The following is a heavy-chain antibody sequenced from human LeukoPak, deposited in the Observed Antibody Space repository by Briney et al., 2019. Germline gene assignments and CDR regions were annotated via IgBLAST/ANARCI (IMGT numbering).Heavy chain of an antibody. Sequence: GGSLRLSCAASGFTFSSYWMHWVRQAPGKGLVWVSRINGDGSSTSYADSVKGRFTISRDNAKNTLYLQMNSLRAEDTAVCYCARVDRRGYDSEFDYWGQGTLVTVSS. J-gene: IGHJ4*02. CDR1: GFTFSSYW. CDR2: INGDGSST. D-gene: IGHD5-12*01. CDR3: ARVDRRGYDSEFDY. V-gene: IGHV3-74*01.